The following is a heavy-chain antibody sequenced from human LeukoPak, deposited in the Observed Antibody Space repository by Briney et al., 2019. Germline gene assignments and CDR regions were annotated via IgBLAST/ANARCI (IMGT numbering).Heavy chain of an antibody. J-gene: IGHJ4*02. Sequence: PGGSLRLSCAASGFTFSSYGMHWVRQAPGKGLEWVAVISYDGSNKYYADSVKGRFTISRDNSKNTLYLQMNSLRAEDTAVYYCAKDTYYYDSSGYYYEYFDYWGQGTLVTVSS. D-gene: IGHD3-22*01. V-gene: IGHV3-30*18. CDR3: AKDTYYYDSSGYYYEYFDY. CDR2: ISYDGSNK. CDR1: GFTFSSYG.